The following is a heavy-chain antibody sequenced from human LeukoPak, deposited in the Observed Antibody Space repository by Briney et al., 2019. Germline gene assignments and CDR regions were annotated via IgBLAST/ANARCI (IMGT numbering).Heavy chain of an antibody. J-gene: IGHJ4*02. D-gene: IGHD1-26*01. CDR1: GFTFSSYA. Sequence: GGSLRLSCAAAGFTFSSYAMSWVRQAPGKGLEWVPTINGGGVNTHYADSVGGRFTISRDNSKNTLYLQVNSLRAEDTAVYYCAKGGKWDVTPFDYWGQGTLVTVSS. V-gene: IGHV3-23*01. CDR3: AKGGKWDVTPFDY. CDR2: INGGGVNT.